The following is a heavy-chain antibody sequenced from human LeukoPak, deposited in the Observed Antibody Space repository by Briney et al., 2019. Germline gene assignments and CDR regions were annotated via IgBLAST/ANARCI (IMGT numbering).Heavy chain of an antibody. CDR1: GFTFSSYA. CDR2: IPYDGSNK. CDR3: ARDPGTGRFGYSGYDYGDYFDY. V-gene: IGHV3-30*04. J-gene: IGHJ4*02. Sequence: PGGSLRLSCAASGFTFSSYAMHWVRQAPGKGLGWEAVIPYDGSNKNYADSVEGRFTISRDNSKNTLYLQMNSLRAEDTAVYYCARDPGTGRFGYSGYDYGDYFDYWGQGTLVTVSS. D-gene: IGHD5-12*01.